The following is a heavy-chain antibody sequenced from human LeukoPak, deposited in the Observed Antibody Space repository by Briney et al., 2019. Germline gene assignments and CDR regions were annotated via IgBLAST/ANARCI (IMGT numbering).Heavy chain of an antibody. V-gene: IGHV5-51*01. D-gene: IGHD3-22*01. CDR1: GYIFTSYW. Sequence: GESLKISCKGSGYIFTSYWIGWVRQMPGKGLEWMGIIYPGDSDTRYSPSFQGQVTISADKSISTAYLQWSSLKASDTAMYYCARRGYYDSSGYYGHLYYFDYWGQGTLVTVSS. J-gene: IGHJ4*02. CDR2: IYPGDSDT. CDR3: ARRGYYDSSGYYGHLYYFDY.